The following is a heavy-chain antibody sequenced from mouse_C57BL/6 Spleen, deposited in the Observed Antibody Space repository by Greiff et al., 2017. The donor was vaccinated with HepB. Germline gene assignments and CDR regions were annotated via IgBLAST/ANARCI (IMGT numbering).Heavy chain of an antibody. CDR2: IHPNSGST. J-gene: IGHJ1*03. D-gene: IGHD2-2*01. CDR3: ARGGVYYGYDDWYFDV. CDR1: GYTFTSYW. V-gene: IGHV1-64*01. Sequence: QVQLQQPGAELVKPGASVKLSCKASGYTFTSYWMHWVKQRPGQGLEWIGMIHPNSGSTNYNEKFKSKATLTVDKSSSTAYMQLSSLTSEDSAVYYCARGGVYYGYDDWYFDVWGTGTTVTVSS.